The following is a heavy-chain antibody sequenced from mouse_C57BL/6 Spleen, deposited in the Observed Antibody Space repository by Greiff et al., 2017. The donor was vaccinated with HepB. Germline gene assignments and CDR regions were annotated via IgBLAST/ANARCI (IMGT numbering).Heavy chain of an antibody. CDR2: ISDGGSYT. D-gene: IGHD1-1*01. CDR1: GFTFSSYA. V-gene: IGHV5-4*03. CDR3: ARAGSSYGYFDV. Sequence: EVMLVESGGGLVKPGGSLKLSCAASGFTFSSYAMSWVRQTPEKRLEWVATISDGGSYTYYPDNVKGRFTISRDNAKNNLYLQMSHLKSEDTALYYCARAGSSYGYFDVWGTGTTVTVSS. J-gene: IGHJ1*03.